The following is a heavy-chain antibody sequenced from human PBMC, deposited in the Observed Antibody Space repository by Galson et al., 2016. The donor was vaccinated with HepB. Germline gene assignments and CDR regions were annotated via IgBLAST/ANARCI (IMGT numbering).Heavy chain of an antibody. J-gene: IGHJ4*02. CDR3: ARHRFYSYGLDE. D-gene: IGHD5-18*01. CDR1: EFSLSTSGMR. V-gene: IGHV2-70*04. Sequence: PALVKPTQTLTLTCTLSEFSLSTSGMRVSWIRQPPGKALEWLARIHWDDAKFYSTSPKTRLTISKDTSKNQVVLTMTNMDPVDTATYYCARHRFYSYGLDEWGQGTLVTVSS. CDR2: IHWDDAK.